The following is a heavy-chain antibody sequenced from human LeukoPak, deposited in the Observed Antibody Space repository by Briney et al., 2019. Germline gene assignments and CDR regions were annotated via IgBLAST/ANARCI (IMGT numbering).Heavy chain of an antibody. V-gene: IGHV4-38-2*02. CDR2: IYHSGST. CDR1: GYSISSGYY. CDR3: ARDRVAVADTTDY. Sequence: PSETLSLTCTVSGYSISSGYYWGWIRQPPGRGLEWIGSIYHSGSTYYNPSLKSRVTISVDTSKNQFSLKLSSVTAADTAVYYCARDRVAVADTTDYWGQGTLVTVSS. D-gene: IGHD6-19*01. J-gene: IGHJ4*02.